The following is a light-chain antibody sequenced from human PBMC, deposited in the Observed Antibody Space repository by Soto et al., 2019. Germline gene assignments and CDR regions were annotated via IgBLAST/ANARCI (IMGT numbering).Light chain of an antibody. Sequence: QPVLTQSPSASASLGASVKLTCALSSGHSSYAIAWHQQQPEKGPRYLMRINSDGSHTRGDGIPDRFSGSSSGTERHLTISSLQSEDEADYYCQTGGAGIQVFGTGTKLTVL. CDR2: INSDGSH. CDR1: SGHSSYA. V-gene: IGLV4-69*01. CDR3: QTGGAGIQV. J-gene: IGLJ1*01.